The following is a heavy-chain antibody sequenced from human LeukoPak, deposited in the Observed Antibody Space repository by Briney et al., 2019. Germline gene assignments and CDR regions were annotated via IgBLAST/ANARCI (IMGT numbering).Heavy chain of an antibody. CDR1: GYSFTSYW. J-gene: IGHJ6*03. D-gene: IGHD6-13*01. CDR2: IYPGDSDT. V-gene: IGHV5-51*01. Sequence: GESLKISCKGSGYSFTSYWIGWVRQMPGKGLEWMGIIYPGDSDTRYSPSFQGQVTISADKSISTAYLQWSSLKASDTAMYYCARSRYSSSWYSYYYMDVWGKGTTVTVSS. CDR3: ARSRYSSSWYSYYYMDV.